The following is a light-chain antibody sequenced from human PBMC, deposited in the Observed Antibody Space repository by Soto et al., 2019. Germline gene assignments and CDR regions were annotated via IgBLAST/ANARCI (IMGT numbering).Light chain of an antibody. V-gene: IGLV2-11*01. Sequence: QSSLTQPCSVSGSPGQSVTISCTGTSSDVGGYNYVSWYQQHPGKAPKLMIYDVSKRPSGVPDRFSGSKSGNTASLTISGLQAEDEADYYCCSYAGSYTVYVFGTGTKLTVL. J-gene: IGLJ1*01. CDR1: SSDVGGYNY. CDR3: CSYAGSYTVYV. CDR2: DVS.